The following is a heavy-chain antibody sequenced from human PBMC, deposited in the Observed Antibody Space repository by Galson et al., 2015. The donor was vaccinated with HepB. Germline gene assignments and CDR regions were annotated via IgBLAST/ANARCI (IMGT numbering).Heavy chain of an antibody. CDR2: IYSGGTT. Sequence: SLRLSCAVSGFIVSNTYMNWVRQAPGKGLEWVSLIYSGGTTKYVDSVKGRFTISRDKSTNTLYLQMDSLRAEDTAVYYCASGTYSYDSSGNYPLIFDHWGQGTLVTISS. CDR3: ASGTYSYDSSGNYPLIFDH. V-gene: IGHV3-53*01. J-gene: IGHJ4*02. CDR1: GFIVSNTY. D-gene: IGHD3-22*01.